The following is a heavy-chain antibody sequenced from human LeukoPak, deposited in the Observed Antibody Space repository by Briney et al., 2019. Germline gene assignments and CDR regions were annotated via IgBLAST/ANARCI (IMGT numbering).Heavy chain of an antibody. V-gene: IGHV1-69*04. Sequence: SVKVSCKASGGTFSSYAISWVRQAPGQGLEWMGRIIPILGIANYAQKFQGRVTITADKSTSTAYMELSSLRSEDTAVYYCAVIVATIREGATTVDYWGQGTLVTVSS. CDR3: AVIVATIREGATTVDY. D-gene: IGHD5-12*01. CDR2: IIPILGIA. CDR1: GGTFSSYA. J-gene: IGHJ4*02.